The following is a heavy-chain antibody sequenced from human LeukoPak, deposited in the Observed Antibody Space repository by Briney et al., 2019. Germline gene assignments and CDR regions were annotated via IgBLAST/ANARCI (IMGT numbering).Heavy chain of an antibody. Sequence: QPGRSLRLSCAASGFTFSTYAMDWVRQAPGKGLEWVAVISYDGSNKLYADSVKGRFTISRDTPKKTLYLQMNSLRSEDTAVYYCARGRSGSYDVFDIWGQGSMVTVSS. J-gene: IGHJ3*02. CDR2: ISYDGSNK. V-gene: IGHV3-30-3*01. CDR1: GFTFSTYA. D-gene: IGHD1-26*01. CDR3: ARGRSGSYDVFDI.